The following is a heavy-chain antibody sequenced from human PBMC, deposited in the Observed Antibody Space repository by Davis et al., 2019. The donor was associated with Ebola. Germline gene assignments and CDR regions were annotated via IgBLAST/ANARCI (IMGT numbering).Heavy chain of an antibody. CDR3: ATGLRRRWYYFDY. CDR2: ITPFNGNT. CDR1: GYTFTYRY. J-gene: IGHJ4*02. D-gene: IGHD1-14*01. V-gene: IGHV1-45*02. Sequence: AASVKVSCKASGYTFTYRYLHWVRQAPGQALEWMGWITPFNGNTNYAQKFQDRVTITRDTSASTAYMELSSLRSEDTAMYFCATGLRRRWYYFDYWGQGTLVTVSS.